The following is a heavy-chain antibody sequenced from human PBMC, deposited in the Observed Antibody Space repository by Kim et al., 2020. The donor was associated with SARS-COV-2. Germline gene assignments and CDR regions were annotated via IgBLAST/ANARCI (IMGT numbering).Heavy chain of an antibody. CDR1: GFTFSSYA. J-gene: IGHJ6*02. D-gene: IGHD3-10*01. Sequence: GGSLRLSCAASGFTFSSYAMSWVRQAPGKGLEWVSAISGSGGSTYYADSVKGRFTISRDNSKNTLYLQMNSLRAEDTAVYYCAKDLWFGELFIYYGMDVWGQGTTVTVSS. CDR2: ISGSGGST. V-gene: IGHV3-23*01. CDR3: AKDLWFGELFIYYGMDV.